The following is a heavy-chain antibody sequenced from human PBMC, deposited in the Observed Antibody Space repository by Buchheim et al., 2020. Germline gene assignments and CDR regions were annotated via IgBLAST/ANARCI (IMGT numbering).Heavy chain of an antibody. V-gene: IGHV1-18*01. D-gene: IGHD4-17*01. CDR1: GYTFTSYG. J-gene: IGHJ4*02. Sequence: QVQLVQSGPDVKKPGASVKVSCKASGYTFTSYGISWVRQAPGRGLEWMGWISAYNGNTNYAQNLQGSVTMTTDTSTSTADMELRSLRSDDTAVYYCARDQRENDYGDQPSDYWGQGTL. CDR3: ARDQRENDYGDQPSDY. CDR2: ISAYNGNT.